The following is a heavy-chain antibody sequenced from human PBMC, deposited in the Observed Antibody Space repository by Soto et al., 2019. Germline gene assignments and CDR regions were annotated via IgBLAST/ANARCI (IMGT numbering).Heavy chain of an antibody. Sequence: QVQLQESGPGLVKPSETLSLTCTVSGGSISSYYWSWIRQPPGKGLEWIGYIYYSGSTNYNPSLKSRVTISVDTSKNQFSLKLSSVTAADTAVYYCARDRGVYTNFDYWGQGTLVTVSS. CDR3: ARDRGVYTNFDY. CDR1: GGSISSYY. J-gene: IGHJ4*02. V-gene: IGHV4-59*01. CDR2: IYYSGST. D-gene: IGHD2-8*01.